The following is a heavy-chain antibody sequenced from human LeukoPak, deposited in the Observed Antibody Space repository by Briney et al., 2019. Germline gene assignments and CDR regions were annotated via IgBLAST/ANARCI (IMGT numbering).Heavy chain of an antibody. CDR3: AKVKYCSGGSCYPPFDY. V-gene: IGHV3-23*01. CDR1: GFTFSSYA. CDR2: ISGSGGST. D-gene: IGHD2-15*01. Sequence: PGGSLRLSCAASGFTFSSYAMSWVRQAPGKGLEWVSAISGSGGSTYYADSVKGRFTISRDNSKNTLYLQMNSLRAEGTAVYYCAKVKYCSGGSCYPPFDYWGQGTLVTVSS. J-gene: IGHJ4*02.